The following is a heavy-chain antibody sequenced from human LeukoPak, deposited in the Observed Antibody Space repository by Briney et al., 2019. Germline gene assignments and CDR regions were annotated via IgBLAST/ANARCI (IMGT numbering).Heavy chain of an antibody. V-gene: IGHV4-31*03. CDR1: GGSISSGGYY. CDR2: IYYSGST. Sequence: SETLSLTCTVSGGSISSGGYYWSWIRQHPGKGLEWIGYIYYSGSTYYNPSLKSRVTISVDTSKNQFSLKLSSVTAADTAVYYCARGYTSDPDYWGQGTLVTVSS. D-gene: IGHD5-18*01. J-gene: IGHJ4*02. CDR3: ARGYTSDPDY.